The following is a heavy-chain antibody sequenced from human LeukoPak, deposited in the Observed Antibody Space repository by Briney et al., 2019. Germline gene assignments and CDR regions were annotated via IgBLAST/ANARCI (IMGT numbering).Heavy chain of an antibody. CDR1: GYTFTSYG. D-gene: IGHD3-10*01. V-gene: IGHV1-69*10. Sequence: SVKVSCKASGYTFTSYGISWVRQAPGQGLEWMGWIIPILGIANYAQKFQGRVTITADKSTSTAYMELSSLRSEDTAVYYCARGLWFGELLYWGQGTLVTVSS. CDR2: IIPILGIA. J-gene: IGHJ4*02. CDR3: ARGLWFGELLY.